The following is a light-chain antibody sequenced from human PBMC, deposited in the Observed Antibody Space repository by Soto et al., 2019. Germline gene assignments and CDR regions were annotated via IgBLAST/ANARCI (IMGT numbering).Light chain of an antibody. CDR3: QQYGNSPTT. V-gene: IGKV3-20*01. Sequence: IVLTHSPGTLSLSPWERATLSCRASQSVTSNYLAWYQQKPGQAPRLLFFGASIRATGIPDRFTGSGSGTDFTLTISRLEPEDFAVYHCQQYGNSPTTFGQGTKVDI. J-gene: IGKJ1*01. CDR2: GAS. CDR1: QSVTSNY.